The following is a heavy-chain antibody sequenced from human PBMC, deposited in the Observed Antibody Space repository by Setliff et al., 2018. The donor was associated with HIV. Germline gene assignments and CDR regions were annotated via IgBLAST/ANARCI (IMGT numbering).Heavy chain of an antibody. CDR1: GLSLSTSGVG. CDR3: AYSGRQLRGPYFDF. J-gene: IGHJ4*02. V-gene: IGHV2-5*01. CDR2: IYWNNNK. D-gene: IGHD1-1*01. Sequence: SGPTLVNPTQTLTLTCTFSGLSLSTSGVGVGWIRQSPGKALEWLAFIYWNNNKHYSTSLKSRLTVTKDTSKNRVVFTMTNMDPVDTATYYCAYSGRQLRGPYFDFWGQGTPVTVAS.